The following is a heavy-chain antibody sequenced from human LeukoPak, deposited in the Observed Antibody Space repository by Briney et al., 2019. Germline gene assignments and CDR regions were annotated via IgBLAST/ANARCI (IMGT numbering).Heavy chain of an antibody. J-gene: IGHJ4*02. Sequence: SETLSLTCAVYGGSFSGYYWGLIRPPPGKGLEWIGSIYHSGSTYYNPSLKSRVTISVDTSKNQFSLKLSSVTAADTAVYYCAREPGVVPATPFDYWGQGTLVTVSS. CDR3: AREPGVVPATPFDY. CDR2: IYHSGST. V-gene: IGHV4-38-2*02. D-gene: IGHD2-2*01. CDR1: GGSFSGYY.